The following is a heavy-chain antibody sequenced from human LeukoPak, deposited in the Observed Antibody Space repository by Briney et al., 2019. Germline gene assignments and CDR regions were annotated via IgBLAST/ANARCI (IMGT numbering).Heavy chain of an antibody. CDR2: IIPIFGTA. J-gene: IGHJ6*03. V-gene: IGHV1-69*13. D-gene: IGHD2-2*01. Sequence: SVKVSCKASGGTFSSYAISWVRQAPGQGLEWMGGIIPIFGTANYAQKFQGRVTITADESTSTAYMELSSLRSEDTAVYYCAGYGEYQLLADNYYYYMGVWGKGTTVTVSS. CDR3: AGYGEYQLLADNYYYYMGV. CDR1: GGTFSSYA.